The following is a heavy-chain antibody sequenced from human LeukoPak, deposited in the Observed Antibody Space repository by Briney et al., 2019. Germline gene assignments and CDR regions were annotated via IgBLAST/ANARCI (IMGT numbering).Heavy chain of an antibody. Sequence: GGSLRLSCAASGFTFSDYYMSWIRQAPGKGLEWVSYISSSGSTIYYADSVKGRFTISRDNAKNSLYLQMNSLRVEDTAVYYCARARGYSYGHDAFDIWGQGTMVTVSS. CDR3: ARARGYSYGHDAFDI. CDR2: ISSSGSTI. V-gene: IGHV3-11*01. J-gene: IGHJ3*02. D-gene: IGHD5-18*01. CDR1: GFTFSDYY.